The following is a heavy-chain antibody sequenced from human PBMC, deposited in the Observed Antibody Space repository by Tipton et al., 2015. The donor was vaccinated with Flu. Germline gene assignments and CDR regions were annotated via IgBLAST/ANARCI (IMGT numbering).Heavy chain of an antibody. CDR2: INHSGST. V-gene: IGHV4-34*01. CDR3: ARGRRGYSYGFSFQSFDY. J-gene: IGHJ4*02. CDR1: GGSFSGYY. Sequence: GLVKPSETLSLTCAVYGGSFSGYYWSWIRQPPGKGLEWIGEINHSGSTNYSPSLKSRVTISVDTSKNQFSLKLSSVTAADTAVYYCARGRRGYSYGFSFQSFDYWGQGTLVTVSS. D-gene: IGHD5-18*01.